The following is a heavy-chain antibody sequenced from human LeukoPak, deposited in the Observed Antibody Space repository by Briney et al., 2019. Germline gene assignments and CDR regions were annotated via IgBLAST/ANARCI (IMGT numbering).Heavy chain of an antibody. V-gene: IGHV3-23*01. CDR1: GFTFSNFA. CDR2: ISGSGDGT. D-gene: IGHD3-10*01. J-gene: IGHJ4*02. CDR3: AKGRLQEGTVFRGVITPVDY. Sequence: QTGGCMRLSCATSGFTFSNFAMNWVRRAPGKGLEWVSTISGSGDGTYYADSVKGRFTISRDNSKNTLFLQMSSLSADDTALYYCAKGRLQEGTVFRGVITPVDYWGQGTLVTVTS.